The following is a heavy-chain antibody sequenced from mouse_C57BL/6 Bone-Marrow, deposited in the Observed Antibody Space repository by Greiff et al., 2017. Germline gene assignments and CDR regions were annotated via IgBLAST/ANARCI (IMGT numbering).Heavy chain of an antibody. CDR2: IDPENGDT. Sequence: EVQLQQSGAELVRPGASGKLSCTASGFNIKDDYMHWVKQRPEQGLEWIGWIDPENGDTEYASKFQGKATITADTSSNTAYLQLSSLTSEDTAVYYCTPSYYYGSSYGYWGQGTTRTVSS. D-gene: IGHD1-1*01. CDR3: TPSYYYGSSYGY. J-gene: IGHJ2*01. V-gene: IGHV14-4*01. CDR1: GFNIKDDY.